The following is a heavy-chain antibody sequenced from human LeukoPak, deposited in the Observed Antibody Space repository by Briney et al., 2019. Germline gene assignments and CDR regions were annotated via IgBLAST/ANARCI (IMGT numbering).Heavy chain of an antibody. Sequence: PSETLSLTCTVSGGSISSYYWSWIRQPPGKGLEWIGYMYYSGSTNYNPSLKSRVTTSVDMSNNQFSLKLSSVTAADTAVYYCTSLYSGSYDTGSFDYFNYWGQGTLVTVSS. V-gene: IGHV4-59*01. CDR2: MYYSGST. D-gene: IGHD1-26*01. CDR1: GGSISSYY. CDR3: TSLYSGSYDTGSFDYFNY. J-gene: IGHJ4*02.